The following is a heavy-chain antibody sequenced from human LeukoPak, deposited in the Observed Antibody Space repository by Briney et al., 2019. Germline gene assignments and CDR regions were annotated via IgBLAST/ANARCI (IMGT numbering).Heavy chain of an antibody. CDR3: VRGLQGIDY. CDR2: IDTDESKS. CDR1: GFSSSLYW. D-gene: IGHD5-24*01. J-gene: IGHJ4*02. Sequence: PGGSLRLSCAASGFSSSLYWMRWVRQAPGKGLVWVSRIDTDESKSDYADSVKGRFTISRDNAKNTVYLQMNSLRAEDTAVYYCVRGLQGIDYWGQGTLVTVSS. V-gene: IGHV3-74*01.